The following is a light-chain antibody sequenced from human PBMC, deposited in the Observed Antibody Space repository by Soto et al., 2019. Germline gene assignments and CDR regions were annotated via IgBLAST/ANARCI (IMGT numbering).Light chain of an antibody. J-gene: IGKJ4*01. V-gene: IGKV1-12*01. Sequence: DIQMTQSPSSVSASVGDRVSITCRASQGISSWLAWYQQKPGRAPKLLIYTGSSLQSGVPSRFSATGSWTDFTLTISSLQPEDVATYYCQQSNSFPLTFGGGTKVEIK. CDR2: TGS. CDR1: QGISSW. CDR3: QQSNSFPLT.